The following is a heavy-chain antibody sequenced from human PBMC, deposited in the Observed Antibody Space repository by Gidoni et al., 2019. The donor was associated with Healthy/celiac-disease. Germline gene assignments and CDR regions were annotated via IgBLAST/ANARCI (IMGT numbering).Heavy chain of an antibody. CDR1: GFTFSSYS. V-gene: IGHV3-21*01. CDR3: ARAVGYCSSTSCSLYYYGMDV. D-gene: IGHD2-2*01. Sequence: EVQLVESGGGLVKPGGSLRLSCAASGFTFSSYSMNWVRQAPGKGLEWVSSISSSSSYIYYADSVKGRFTISRDNAKNSLYLQMNSLRAEDTAVYYCARAVGYCSSTSCSLYYYGMDVWGQGTTVTVSS. CDR2: ISSSSSYI. J-gene: IGHJ6*02.